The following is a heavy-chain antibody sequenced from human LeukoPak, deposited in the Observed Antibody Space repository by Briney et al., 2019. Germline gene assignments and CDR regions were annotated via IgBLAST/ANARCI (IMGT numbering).Heavy chain of an antibody. CDR2: INPSGGST. D-gene: IGHD2-2*01. J-gene: IGHJ4*02. Sequence: EASVKVSCKASGYTFTSYYMHWVRQAPGQGLEWMGIINPSGGSTSYAQKFQGRVIMTRDTSTSTVYMDLSSLRSEDTAVYYCATDGSSTDDYYFDYWGQGTLVTVSS. CDR1: GYTFTSYY. V-gene: IGHV1-46*01. CDR3: ATDGSSTDDYYFDY.